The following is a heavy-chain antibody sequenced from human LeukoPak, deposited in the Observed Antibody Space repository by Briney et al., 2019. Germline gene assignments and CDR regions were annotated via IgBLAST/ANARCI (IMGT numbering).Heavy chain of an antibody. CDR2: FSGRGGNT. D-gene: IGHD3-22*01. V-gene: IGHV3-23*01. J-gene: IGHJ5*02. CDR3: AREGEEDYYDSSEFRLYNNWFDP. CDR1: GFTFSSYA. Sequence: GGSLRLSCAASGFTFSSYAMSWVRQAPGKGLEWVSTFSGRGGNTYYADSVKGRFTISRDNSKNTLYLQMNSLRAEDTAVYYCAREGEEDYYDSSEFRLYNNWFDPWGQGTLVTVSS.